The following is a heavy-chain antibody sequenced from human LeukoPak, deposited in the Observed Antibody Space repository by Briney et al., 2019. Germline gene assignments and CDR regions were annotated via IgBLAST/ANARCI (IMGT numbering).Heavy chain of an antibody. CDR3: AKERSDYYDSSGYEDYFDY. V-gene: IGHV3-43*02. D-gene: IGHD3-22*01. Sequence: PGGSLRLSCAASGFTFDGYGMHWVRQVPGKGLEWVSLISGDGDNTYYADSVKGRFTISRDNSKNSLYLQMTSLRTEDTALYYCAKERSDYYDSSGYEDYFDYWGQGTLVTVSS. J-gene: IGHJ4*02. CDR1: GFTFDGYG. CDR2: ISGDGDNT.